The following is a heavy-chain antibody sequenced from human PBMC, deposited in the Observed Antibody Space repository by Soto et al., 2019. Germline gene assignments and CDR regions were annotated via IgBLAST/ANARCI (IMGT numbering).Heavy chain of an antibody. Sequence: QVQLQESGPGLVKPSETLSLTCTVSGGSVSSGSYYWSWIRQPPGKGLEWIGYIYYSGSTNYNPSLKSRVTISVDTSKNQFSLKLSSVTAADTAVYYCASGRFLFDPWGQGTLVTGSS. V-gene: IGHV4-61*01. J-gene: IGHJ5*02. CDR1: GGSVSSGSYY. CDR2: IYYSGST. CDR3: ASGRFLFDP. D-gene: IGHD3-3*01.